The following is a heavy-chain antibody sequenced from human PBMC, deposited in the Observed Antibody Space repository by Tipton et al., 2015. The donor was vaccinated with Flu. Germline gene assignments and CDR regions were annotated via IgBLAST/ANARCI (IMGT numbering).Heavy chain of an antibody. CDR2: IHYTGAT. J-gene: IGHJ5*02. V-gene: IGHV4-59*12. CDR3: ARERPHCSGGSCYSGPSDA. Sequence: TLSLTCSVSGGAISPFYWSWVRQPPGKGLEWIGYIHYTGATDYTPSLGSRATISVDMSKNQLSLKLTSVTAADTAVYYCARERPHCSGGSCYSGPSDAWGQGTLVTVSS. CDR1: GGAISPFY. D-gene: IGHD2-15*01.